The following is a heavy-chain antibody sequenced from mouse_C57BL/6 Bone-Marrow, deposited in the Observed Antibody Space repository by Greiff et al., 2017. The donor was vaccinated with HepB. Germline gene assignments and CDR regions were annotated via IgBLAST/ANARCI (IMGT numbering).Heavy chain of an antibody. CDR1: GFTFSDYG. CDR3: ARTGNFDY. D-gene: IGHD4-1*01. Sequence: DVHLVESGGGLVKPGGSLKLSCAASGFTFSDYGMHRVRQAPEKGLEWVAYISSGSSTIYYADTVKGRFTISRDNAKNALFLQMTSLRSEDTAMYYCARTGNFDYWGQGTTLTVSS. CDR2: ISSGSSTI. J-gene: IGHJ2*01. V-gene: IGHV5-17*01.